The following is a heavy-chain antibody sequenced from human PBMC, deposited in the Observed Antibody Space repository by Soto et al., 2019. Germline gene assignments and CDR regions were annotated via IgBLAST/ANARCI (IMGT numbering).Heavy chain of an antibody. CDR1: GGTFSSYA. J-gene: IGHJ6*02. V-gene: IGHV1-69*01. CDR2: IIPIFGTA. Sequence: QVQLVQSGAEVKKPGSSVKVSCKASGGTFSSYAISWVRQAPGQGLEWMGGIIPIFGTANYAQKFQGRVTITADESTSTAYMELSSLRSEDTAVYYCARDREDIVVVVAATLYYYYGMDVWGQGTTVTVSS. CDR3: ARDREDIVVVVAATLYYYYGMDV. D-gene: IGHD2-15*01.